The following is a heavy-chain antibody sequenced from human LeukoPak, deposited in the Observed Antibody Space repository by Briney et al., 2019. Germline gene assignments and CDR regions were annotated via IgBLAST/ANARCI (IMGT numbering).Heavy chain of an antibody. CDR2: LYSSGDT. D-gene: IGHD6-6*01. CDR3: AKVILIAAAHGDFIDL. J-gene: IGHJ5*02. V-gene: IGHV3-23*03. Sequence: GGSLRLSCAASGFTFSNYAMSWVRQAPGKGLEWVSILYSSGDTYYADSVQGRFTISRDNSKNTLYLQMSSLRADDTAIYYCAKVILIAAAHGDFIDLWGQGTLVSVSS. CDR1: GFTFSNYA.